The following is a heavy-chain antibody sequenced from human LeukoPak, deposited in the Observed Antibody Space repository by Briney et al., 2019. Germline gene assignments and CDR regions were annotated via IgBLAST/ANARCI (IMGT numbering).Heavy chain of an antibody. J-gene: IGHJ4*02. CDR3: ARSGSYGDYIYFDY. D-gene: IGHD4-17*01. V-gene: IGHV1-2*02. CDR2: INPNSGGT. Sequence: VASVKVSCKASGYTFTGYYMHWVRQAPGQGLEWMGWINPNSGGTNYAQKFQGRVTMTRDTSISTAYMELNRLRSDDTAVYYCARSGSYGDYIYFDYWGQGTLVTVSS. CDR1: GYTFTGYY.